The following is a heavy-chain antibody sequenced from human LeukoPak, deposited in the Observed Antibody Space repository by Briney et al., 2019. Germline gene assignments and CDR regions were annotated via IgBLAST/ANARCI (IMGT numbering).Heavy chain of an antibody. CDR3: AMYYYDSSGHRQNDYFDY. J-gene: IGHJ4*02. V-gene: IGHV1-69*13. CDR2: IIPIFGTA. CDR1: GYTFTSYA. D-gene: IGHD3-22*01. Sequence: EASVKVSCKASGYTFTSYAISWVRQAPGQGLEWMGGIIPIFGTANYAQKFQGRVTITADESTSTAYMELSSLRSEDTAVYYCAMYYYDSSGHRQNDYFDYWGQGTLVTVSS.